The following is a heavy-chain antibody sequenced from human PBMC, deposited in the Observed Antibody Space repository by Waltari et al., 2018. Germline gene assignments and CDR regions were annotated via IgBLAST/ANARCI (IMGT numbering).Heavy chain of an antibody. CDR2: IYYSGST. D-gene: IGHD5-18*01. Sequence: SYYWSWIRQPPGKGLEWIGYIYYSGSTNYNPSLKSRVTISVDTSKNQFSLKLSSVTAADTAVYYCARVIQTDDAFDIWGQGTMVTVSS. CDR3: ARVIQTDDAFDI. V-gene: IGHV4-59*01. J-gene: IGHJ3*02. CDR1: SYY.